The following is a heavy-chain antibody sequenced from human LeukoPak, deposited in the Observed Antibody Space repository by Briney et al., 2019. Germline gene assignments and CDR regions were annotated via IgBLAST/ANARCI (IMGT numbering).Heavy chain of an antibody. V-gene: IGHV4-59*01. CDR1: GGSISSYY. J-gene: IGHJ4*02. D-gene: IGHD2-8*01. CDR3: ARDGDNGDYFDY. CDR2: IYYSGST. Sequence: PSETLSLTCTVSGGSISSYYWSWLRQPPGKGLEWIGYIYYSGSTNYNPSLKSRVTISVDTSKNQFSLKLSSVTAADTAVYYCARDGDNGDYFDYWGQGTLVTVSS.